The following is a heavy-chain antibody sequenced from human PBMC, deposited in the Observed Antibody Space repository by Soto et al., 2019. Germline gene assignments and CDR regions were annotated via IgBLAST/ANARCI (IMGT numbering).Heavy chain of an antibody. CDR3: ARDPGFWVWNGMDV. V-gene: IGHV3-33*01. D-gene: IGHD3-10*01. CDR2: IWHDGSSK. J-gene: IGHJ6*01. CDR1: GFTFINYA. Sequence: QVQLVKSGGGVVQPGRSLRLSCAASGFTFINYAMHWVRQTPGKGLEWLAVIWHDGSSKYYADSVKGRFTISRDNAKNTLYLQMVSLRVEDTTVYHSARDPGFWVWNGMDVWVQGITVIVSS.